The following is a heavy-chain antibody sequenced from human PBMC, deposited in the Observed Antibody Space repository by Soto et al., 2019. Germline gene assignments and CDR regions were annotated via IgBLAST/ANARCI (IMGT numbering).Heavy chain of an antibody. CDR2: IYHSGST. J-gene: IGHJ4*02. CDR1: GGSISSSNW. D-gene: IGHD2-2*01. CDR3: ARVAVVPAANVGVVTGD. Sequence: QVQLQESGPGLVKPSGTLSLTCAVSGGSISSSNWWSWVRQPPGKGLEWIGEIYHSGSTNYNPSLKSRVTISGDKSKNQFSLKLSSVTAADTAVYYCARVAVVPAANVGVVTGDWGQGTLVTVSS. V-gene: IGHV4-4*02.